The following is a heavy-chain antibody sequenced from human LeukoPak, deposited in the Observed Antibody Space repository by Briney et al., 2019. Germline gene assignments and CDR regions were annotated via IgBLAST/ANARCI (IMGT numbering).Heavy chain of an antibody. CDR3: AKGHTDYGTGFDL. CDR2: ISGAGGTT. CDR1: GFTFSSFA. J-gene: IGHJ4*02. Sequence: GGSLRLSCAASGFTFSSFAISWVRQAPGKGLESVSLISGAGGTTYYADSVKGRFTISRDNSKNILYLQMNSPRAEDTGVYYCAKGHTDYGTGFDLWGQGTLVTVSS. V-gene: IGHV3-23*01. D-gene: IGHD4/OR15-4a*01.